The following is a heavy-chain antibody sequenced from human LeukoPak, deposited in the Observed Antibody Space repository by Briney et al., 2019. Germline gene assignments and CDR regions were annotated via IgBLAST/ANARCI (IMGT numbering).Heavy chain of an antibody. V-gene: IGHV3-30*18. Sequence: GRSLRLSCAASGFTFSSYGMHWVRQAPGKGLEWVAVISYDGSNKYYADSVKGRFTISRDNSKNTLYLQMNSLRAEDTAVYYCVEGGAARFDYWGQGTLVAVSS. CDR3: VEGGAARFDY. D-gene: IGHD5-18*01. CDR1: GFTFSSYG. J-gene: IGHJ4*02. CDR2: ISYDGSNK.